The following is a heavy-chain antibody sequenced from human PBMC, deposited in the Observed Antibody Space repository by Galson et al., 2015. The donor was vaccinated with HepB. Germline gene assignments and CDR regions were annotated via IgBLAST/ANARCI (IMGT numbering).Heavy chain of an antibody. CDR3: ARHGFGSEDNV. D-gene: IGHD3-10*01. CDR2: IYYDGNT. V-gene: IGHV4-59*08. J-gene: IGHJ1*01. Sequence: SETLSLTCTVSGASVTGYYWSWIRQPPGKGLQWIGYIYYDGNTNYNPSLTSRVTMSVDTSKNQFSLNLRSVTATDTAVYYCARHGFGSEDNVWGQGTLVAVSS. CDR1: GASVTGYY.